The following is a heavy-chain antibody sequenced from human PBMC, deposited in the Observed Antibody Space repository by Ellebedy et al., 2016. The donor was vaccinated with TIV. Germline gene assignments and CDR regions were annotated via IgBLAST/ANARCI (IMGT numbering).Heavy chain of an antibody. CDR1: GGSVSGYY. J-gene: IGHJ4*02. D-gene: IGHD6-13*01. CDR3: ARGGSSSWYGVY. Sequence: SETLSLXXTVSGGSVSGYYWSWIRQPAGKGLEWIGRVYSSGSTNYNPSLKSRVTTSVDTSKNHFSLNLTSVTAADTALYYCARGGSSSWYGVYWGQGILVTVSS. V-gene: IGHV4-4*07. CDR2: VYSSGST.